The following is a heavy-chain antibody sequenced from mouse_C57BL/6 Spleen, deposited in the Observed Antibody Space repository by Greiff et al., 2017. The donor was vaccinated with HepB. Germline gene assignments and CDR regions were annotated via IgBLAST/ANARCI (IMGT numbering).Heavy chain of an antibody. CDR1: GYTFTSYW. CDR2: IYPGSGST. D-gene: IGHD1-1*01. CDR3: ARKGIYYYGSSYHYAMDY. Sequence: VQLQQPGAELVKPGASVKMSCKASGYTFTSYWITWVKQRPGQGLEWIGDIYPGSGSTNYNEKFKSKATLTVDTSSSTAYMQLSSLTSEDSAVYYCARKGIYYYGSSYHYAMDYWGQGTSVTVSS. V-gene: IGHV1-55*01. J-gene: IGHJ4*01.